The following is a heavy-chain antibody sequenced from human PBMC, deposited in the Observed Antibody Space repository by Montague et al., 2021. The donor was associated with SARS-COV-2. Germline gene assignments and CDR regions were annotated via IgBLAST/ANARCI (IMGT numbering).Heavy chain of an antibody. CDR2: ISYSGTT. Sequence: SETLSLTCTVSGGSISNGGYYWGWIRQPPGEGLEWIGSISYSGTTYYKPSLNSRVTISVDTSKNQFSLKLSSVTAADTAVYYCAGLRATGTVRGYSDCWGQGTLVTVSS. CDR3: AGLRATGTVRGYSDC. J-gene: IGHJ4*02. D-gene: IGHD4-17*01. CDR1: GGSISNGGYY. V-gene: IGHV4-39*01.